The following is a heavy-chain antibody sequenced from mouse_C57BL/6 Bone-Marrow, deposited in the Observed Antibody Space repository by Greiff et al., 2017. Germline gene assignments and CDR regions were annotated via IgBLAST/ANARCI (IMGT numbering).Heavy chain of an antibody. D-gene: IGHD2-1*01. Sequence: QVQLQQPGAELVMPGASVKLSCKASGYTFTSYWMHWVKQRPGQGLEWIGELDPSDSYTNYNQKFKGKSTLTVDKSTSTAYMQLSSLTSEDSAVYYCARGVYYGNSPLYYYAMDYWGQGTSVPVSS. CDR2: LDPSDSYT. V-gene: IGHV1-69*01. CDR1: GYTFTSYW. CDR3: ARGVYYGNSPLYYYAMDY. J-gene: IGHJ4*01.